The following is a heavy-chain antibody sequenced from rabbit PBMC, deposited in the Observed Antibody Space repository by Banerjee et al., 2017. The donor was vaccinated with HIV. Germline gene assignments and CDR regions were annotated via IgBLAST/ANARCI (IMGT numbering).Heavy chain of an antibody. J-gene: IGHJ4*01. D-gene: IGHD8-1*01. V-gene: IGHV1S45*01. CDR1: GFSFSSSYW. CDR2: IVTAGGST. CDR3: ARSDSTYYYFNL. Sequence: QEQLEESGGDLVKPGASLTLTCTASGFSFSSSYWSCWVRQAPGKGLEWIACIVTAGGSTYYANWAKGRFTISKTSSTAVTLQMTSLTAADTATYFCARSDSTYYYFNLWGQGTLVTVS.